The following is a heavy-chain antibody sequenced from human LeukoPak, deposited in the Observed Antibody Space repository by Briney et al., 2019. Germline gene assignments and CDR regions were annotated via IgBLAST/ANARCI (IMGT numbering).Heavy chain of an antibody. Sequence: PGRSLRLSCAASGFTFDDYAMHWVRQAPGKGLEWVSGIRWNSGSIGYADSVKGRFTISRDNAKNSLYLQMNSLRAEDTALYYCAKDIGYCSGGSCYYYYGMDVWGQGTTVTVSS. J-gene: IGHJ6*02. CDR1: GFTFDDYA. CDR2: IRWNSGSI. V-gene: IGHV3-9*01. CDR3: AKDIGYCSGGSCYYYYGMDV. D-gene: IGHD2-15*01.